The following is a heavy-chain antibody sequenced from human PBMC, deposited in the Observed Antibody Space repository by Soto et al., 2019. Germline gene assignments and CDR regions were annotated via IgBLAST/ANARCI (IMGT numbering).Heavy chain of an antibody. J-gene: IGHJ5*02. CDR3: ARGLGVVVKQDWFDP. V-gene: IGHV3-30-3*01. CDR1: GFTFSNYA. D-gene: IGHD3-3*01. CDR2: ISSDGHHK. Sequence: QVQLMESGGGVVQPGRSLRLSCAASGFTFSNYAMHWVRQPPGRGLEWVAVISSDGHHKYYADSVKGRFTISRDNSKETLYLQMNSRRPEDTAVYFCARGLGVVVKQDWFDPWGQGTLVTVSS.